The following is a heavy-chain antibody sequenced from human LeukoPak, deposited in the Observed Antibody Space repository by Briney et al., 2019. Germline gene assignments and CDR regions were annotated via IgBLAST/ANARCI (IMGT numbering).Heavy chain of an antibody. Sequence: GGSLRLSCAASGFTFSNYAMSWVRQAPGKGREGVSAVSGRDTSTYYTDSVKGRFTISRDNSKNTLYLQMNSLSAEDTAIYYCAKWGDYDVLSGYYHSDYWGQGTLVTVSS. V-gene: IGHV3-23*01. J-gene: IGHJ4*02. CDR1: GFTFSNYA. CDR2: VSGRDTST. CDR3: AKWGDYDVLSGYYHSDY. D-gene: IGHD3-3*01.